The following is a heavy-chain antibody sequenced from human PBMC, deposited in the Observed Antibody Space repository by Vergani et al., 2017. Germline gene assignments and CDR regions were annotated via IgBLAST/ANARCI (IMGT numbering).Heavy chain of an antibody. Sequence: QVQLVESGGGVVQPGRSLRLSCAASGFTFSSYGMHWVRQAPGKGLEWVAVISYDGSNKYYPDSVKGRFTISRDNSKNTLYLQMNSLRAEDTAVYYCAKSYGGKFSDAFDIWGQGTMVTVSS. CDR1: GFTFSSYG. CDR2: ISYDGSNK. V-gene: IGHV3-30*18. J-gene: IGHJ3*02. D-gene: IGHD4-23*01. CDR3: AKSYGGKFSDAFDI.